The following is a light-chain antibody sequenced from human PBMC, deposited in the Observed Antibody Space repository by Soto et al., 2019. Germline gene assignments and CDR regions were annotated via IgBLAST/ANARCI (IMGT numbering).Light chain of an antibody. CDR3: XXXXSAPYT. J-gene: IGKJ2*01. V-gene: IGKV1-39*01. Sequence: DIQMTQSPSSLSASVGDRISITCRPSQSIATYLNWYQQKPGKAPKLLIYTSSSLQSGVPARFSGSGSGTDFTLXIXSXQPEDXXXXXXXXXXSAPYTFGQGTKLEI. CDR1: QSIATY. CDR2: TSS.